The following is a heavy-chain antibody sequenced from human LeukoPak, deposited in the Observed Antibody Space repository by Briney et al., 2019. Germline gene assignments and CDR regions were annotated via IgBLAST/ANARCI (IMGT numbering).Heavy chain of an antibody. CDR2: MNPNSGNT. J-gene: IGHJ3*02. CDR3: ARGLHSYYDSSGYYPDAFDI. D-gene: IGHD3-22*01. V-gene: IGHV1-8*01. Sequence: ASVKVSCKASGYTFTSYDINWVRQATGQGLEWMGWMNPNSGNTGYAQKFQGRGTMTRNTSISTAYMELSSLRSEAPAVYYCARGLHSYYDSSGYYPDAFDIWGQGTMVTVSS. CDR1: GYTFTSYD.